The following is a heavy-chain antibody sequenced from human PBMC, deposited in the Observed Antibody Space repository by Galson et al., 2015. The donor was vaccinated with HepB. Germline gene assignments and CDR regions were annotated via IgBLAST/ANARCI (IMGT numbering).Heavy chain of an antibody. CDR3: AKAHSSSWSYFDY. CDR1: GFIFSSYA. V-gene: IGHV3-23*01. J-gene: IGHJ4*02. D-gene: IGHD6-13*01. Sequence: SLRLSCAASGFIFSSYAMNWVRQAPGKGLEWVSGISGSGDNTYYADSVKGRFTMSRDNSKNTLYVEMNSLRRDDTAVYYCAKAHSSSWSYFDYWGQGTLVTVSS. CDR2: ISGSGDNT.